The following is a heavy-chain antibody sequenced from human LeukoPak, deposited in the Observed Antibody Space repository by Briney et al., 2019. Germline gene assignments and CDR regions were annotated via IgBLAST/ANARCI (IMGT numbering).Heavy chain of an antibody. V-gene: IGHV4-34*01. D-gene: IGHD3-22*01. CDR1: GGSFSGYY. J-gene: IGHJ5*02. Sequence: PSETLSLTCAVYGGSFSGYYWTYIRQPPGKGLEWIGEINHSGSTNYNPSLKSRVTISVDTSKNQFSLKLSSVTAADTAVYYCARSHYYDSSGSHNNWFDPWGQGTLVTVSS. CDR2: INHSGST. CDR3: ARSHYYDSSGSHNNWFDP.